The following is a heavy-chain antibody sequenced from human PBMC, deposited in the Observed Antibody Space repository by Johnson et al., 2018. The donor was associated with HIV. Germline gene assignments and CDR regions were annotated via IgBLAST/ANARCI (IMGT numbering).Heavy chain of an antibody. J-gene: IGHJ3*02. CDR1: GFTFSSYA. V-gene: IGHV3-30-3*01. Sequence: VQLVESGGGVVQPGRSLRLSCAASGFTFSSYAMHWVRQAPGKGLEWVAVISYDGSNKYYADSVKGRFTISRDNSKNTLYLQMNSLRAEDTAVYYCGFDIWGQGTMVTVSS. CDR3: GFDI. CDR2: ISYDGSNK.